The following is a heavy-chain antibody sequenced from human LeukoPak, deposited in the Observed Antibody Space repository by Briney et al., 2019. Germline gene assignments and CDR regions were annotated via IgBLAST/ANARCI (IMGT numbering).Heavy chain of an antibody. CDR3: ARDHPYGPDAFDI. J-gene: IGHJ3*02. D-gene: IGHD4-17*01. Sequence: KPSETLSLTCTVSGGSISSSSYYWGWIRQPPGKGLEWIGSIYYSGSTYYNPSLKSRVTISVDTSKNQFSLKLSSVTAADTAVYYCARDHPYGPDAFDIWGQGTMVTVSS. CDR2: IYYSGST. V-gene: IGHV4-39*07. CDR1: GGSISSSSYY.